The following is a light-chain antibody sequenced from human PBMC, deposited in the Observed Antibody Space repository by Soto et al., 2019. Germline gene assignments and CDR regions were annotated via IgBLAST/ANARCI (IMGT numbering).Light chain of an antibody. V-gene: IGKV1-27*01. J-gene: IGKJ3*01. CDR2: AAS. CDR3: QKYDSAPLFT. CDR1: QAISKY. Sequence: DIQMTQTPPSLSASVGDRVTITCRASQAISKYLAWYQQEPGKVPKLLIYAASTLQSGVPSRFSGSGSGTDFTLTISSLQPEDVATYYCQKYDSAPLFTFGPGTRVDVK.